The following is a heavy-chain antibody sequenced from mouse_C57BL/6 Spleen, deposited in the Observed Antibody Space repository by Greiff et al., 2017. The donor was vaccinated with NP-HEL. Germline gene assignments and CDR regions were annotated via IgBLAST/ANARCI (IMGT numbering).Heavy chain of an antibody. J-gene: IGHJ4*01. Sequence: EVQGVESGGGLVQPKGSLKLSCAASGFSFNTYAMNWVRQAPGKGLEWVARIRSKSNNYATYYADSVKDRFTISRDDSESMLYLQMNNLKTEDTAMYYCVRHDSNYYYAMDYWGQVTSVTVSS. D-gene: IGHD2-5*01. CDR3: VRHDSNYYYAMDY. V-gene: IGHV10-1*01. CDR1: GFSFNTYA. CDR2: IRSKSNNYAT.